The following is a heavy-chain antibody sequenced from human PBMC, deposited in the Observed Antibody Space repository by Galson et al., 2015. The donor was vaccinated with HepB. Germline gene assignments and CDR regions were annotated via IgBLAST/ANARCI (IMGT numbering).Heavy chain of an antibody. CDR2: IIPIFGTA. CDR3: AEGPYDSSGYFFSGALNY. D-gene: IGHD3-22*01. J-gene: IGHJ4*02. CDR1: GGTFSSYA. V-gene: IGHV1-69*06. Sequence: SVKVSCKASGGTFSSYAISWVRQAPGQGLEWMGGIIPIFGTANYAQKFQGRVTITADKSTSTAYMELSSLRSEDTAVYYCAEGPYDSSGYFFSGALNYWGQGTLVTVSS.